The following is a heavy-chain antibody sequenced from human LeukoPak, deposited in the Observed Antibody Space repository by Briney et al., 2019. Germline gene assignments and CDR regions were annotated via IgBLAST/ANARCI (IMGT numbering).Heavy chain of an antibody. CDR3: ARRGGLTIFGVVMEYYFDY. Sequence: KTSETLSLTCTVADYSISTGYYWGWMRQPPGQGLEWIGSIYHSGLTYYNPYNPSLKSRVTISVDTSKNQFSLKLSSVTAADTAVYYCARRGGLTIFGVVMEYYFDYWGQGTLVTVSS. D-gene: IGHD3-3*01. CDR1: DYSISTGYY. J-gene: IGHJ4*02. V-gene: IGHV4-38-2*02. CDR2: IYHSGLT.